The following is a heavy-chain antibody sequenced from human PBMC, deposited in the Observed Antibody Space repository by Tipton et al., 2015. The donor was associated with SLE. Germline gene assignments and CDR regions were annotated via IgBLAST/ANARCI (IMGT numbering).Heavy chain of an antibody. CDR2: IYYSGST. V-gene: IGHV4-59*01. J-gene: IGHJ1*01. CDR3: ARVRGRGYFQH. CDR1: GGSISSYY. Sequence: TLSLTCTVSGGSISSYYWSWIRQPPGKGLEWIGYIYYSGSTNYNPSLKSRVTISVDTSKNQFSLKLSSVTAGDTAGYYCARVRGRGYFQHWGQGTLVTVSS. D-gene: IGHD3-10*01.